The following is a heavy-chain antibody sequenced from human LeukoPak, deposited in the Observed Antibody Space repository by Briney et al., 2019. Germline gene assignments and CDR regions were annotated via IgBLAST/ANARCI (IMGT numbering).Heavy chain of an antibody. D-gene: IGHD6-13*01. CDR2: MSGGAGST. V-gene: IGHV3-23*01. J-gene: IGHJ5*02. Sequence: GGSLRLSCVASGITFSSYAMSWVRQAPGKGLEWVSAMSGGAGSTYYADSVKGRFTISRDNSKNTLYLQMNSLRAEDTAVYYCAKDMAAADHWGQGTLVTVSS. CDR1: GITFSSYA. CDR3: AKDMAAADH.